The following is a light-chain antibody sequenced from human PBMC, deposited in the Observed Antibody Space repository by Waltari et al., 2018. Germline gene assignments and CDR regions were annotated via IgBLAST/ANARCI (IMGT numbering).Light chain of an antibody. CDR1: QSVGSH. V-gene: IGKV3-15*01. Sequence: EIVMTQSPATLSVSPGERATLSCRASQSVGSHLAWYQQKPGQAPSLLIYGSSTRVTGVPARFSGSGSGTEFTLIISSLQSEDFAVYYCQQYNKWPPYTFGQGTKLEIK. CDR3: QQYNKWPPYT. J-gene: IGKJ2*01. CDR2: GSS.